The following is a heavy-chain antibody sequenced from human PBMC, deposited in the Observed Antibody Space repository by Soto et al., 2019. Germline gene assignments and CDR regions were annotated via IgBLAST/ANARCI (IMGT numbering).Heavy chain of an antibody. V-gene: IGHV4-31*03. CDR1: GGSISSGGYY. D-gene: IGHD2-21*02. J-gene: IGHJ3*02. CDR2: IYYSGST. Sequence: SETLSLTCTVSGGSISSGGYYWSWIRQHPGKGLEWIGYIYYSGSTYYNPSLKSRVTISVDTSKNQFSLKLSSVTAADTAVYYCARVFSGGGDYAFDIWGQGTTVTVSS. CDR3: ARVFSGGGDYAFDI.